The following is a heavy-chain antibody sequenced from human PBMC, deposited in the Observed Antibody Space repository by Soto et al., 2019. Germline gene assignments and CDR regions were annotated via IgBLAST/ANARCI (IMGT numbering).Heavy chain of an antibody. D-gene: IGHD3-10*01. CDR2: VWHDGKTK. V-gene: IGHV3-33*01. CDR3: ARDRGSDDPIDY. Sequence: QVQLVESGGGVVQPERSLRLSCAASGFTFSNYGMHWVRQAPGTGLEWVAVVWHDGKTKYYADSVEGRFTISRDNSRITLFLQMNSLRAEDTAVYHCARDRGSDDPIDYWGQGTLVTVSS. CDR1: GFTFSNYG. J-gene: IGHJ4*02.